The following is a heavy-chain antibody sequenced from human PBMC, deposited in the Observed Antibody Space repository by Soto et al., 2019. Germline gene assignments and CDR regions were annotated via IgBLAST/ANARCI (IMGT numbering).Heavy chain of an antibody. CDR2: IYYSGST. CDR3: ARDGYDILTGGRYGMDV. D-gene: IGHD3-9*01. CDR1: GGSISSGGYY. Sequence: QVQLQESGPGLVKPSQTLSLTCTVSGGSISSGGYYWSWIRQHPGKGLEWIGYIYYSGSTYYNPSLKRRVTISVDTSKNQFSLKLSSVTAADTAVYYCARDGYDILTGGRYGMDVWGQGTTVTVSS. J-gene: IGHJ6*02. V-gene: IGHV4-31*03.